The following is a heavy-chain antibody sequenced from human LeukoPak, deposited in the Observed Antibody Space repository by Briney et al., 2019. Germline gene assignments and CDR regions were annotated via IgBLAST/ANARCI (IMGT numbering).Heavy chain of an antibody. CDR1: GGSFSGYY. D-gene: IGHD3-3*01. Sequence: SETLSLTCAVYGGSFSGYYWSWIRQPPGKGLEWIGEINHSGSTNYNPSLKSRVTISVDTSKNQFSLKLSSVTAADTAVYYCARGPYDFWSGYSNYYYYGMDVWGQGTTVTVPS. CDR3: ARGPYDFWSGYSNYYYYGMDV. J-gene: IGHJ6*02. CDR2: INHSGST. V-gene: IGHV4-34*01.